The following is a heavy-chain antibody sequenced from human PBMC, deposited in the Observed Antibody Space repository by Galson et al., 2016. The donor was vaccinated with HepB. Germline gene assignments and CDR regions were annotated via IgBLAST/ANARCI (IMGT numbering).Heavy chain of an antibody. CDR2: ISGFGTNT. CDR1: GFTFSSHA. J-gene: IGHJ4*02. Sequence: SLRLSCAASGFTFSSHAMTWVRQAPGKGLEWVSGISGFGTNTYYADSVKGRFTISRDNSKNTLYLQLNSLRAGDTAVYYCANEGGQRYSTSSYFFDSWGQGTLVTVSS. D-gene: IGHD6-13*01. CDR3: ANEGGQRYSTSSYFFDS. V-gene: IGHV3-23*01.